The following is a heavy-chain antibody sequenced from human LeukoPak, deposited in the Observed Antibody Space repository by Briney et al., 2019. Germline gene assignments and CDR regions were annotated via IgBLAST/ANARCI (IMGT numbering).Heavy chain of an antibody. CDR1: GGFVNTFY. CDR3: ARGPNTADY. CDR2: IYFSGST. Sequence: SETLSLTCTVSGGFVNTFYWSWIRQSPGKGLEWLGFIYFSGSTNYNPSLKSRVTISVDTDNNQFSLQLRSVTAEGTAVYFCARGPNTADYWGQGILVTVSS. D-gene: IGHD2-21*02. J-gene: IGHJ4*02. V-gene: IGHV4-59*02.